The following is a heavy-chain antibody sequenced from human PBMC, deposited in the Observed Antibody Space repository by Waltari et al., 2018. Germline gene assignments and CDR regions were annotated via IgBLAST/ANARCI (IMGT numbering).Heavy chain of an antibody. CDR1: GDSIISTYYY. V-gene: IGHV4-39*07. J-gene: IGHJ2*01. CDR2: IYYRGDN. Sequence: QLQLQESGPGLVKPSETLSLTCSVSGDSIISTYYYWGWIRQPPGKGLEWIGSIYYRGDNFSSPSLSSRGTISVDTSKNQFSLKLTSVTAADTALYYCARVTSEFRSPYFYFDLWGRGTLVTVSA. CDR3: ARVTSEFRSPYFYFDL.